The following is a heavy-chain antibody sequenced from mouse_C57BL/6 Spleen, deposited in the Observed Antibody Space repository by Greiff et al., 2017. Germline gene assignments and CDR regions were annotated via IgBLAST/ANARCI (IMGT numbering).Heavy chain of an antibody. D-gene: IGHD1-1*01. V-gene: IGHV3-6*01. CDR1: GYSITSGYY. Sequence: VQLKESGPGLVKPSQSLSLTCSVTGYSITSGYYWNWIRQFPGNKLEWMGYISYDGSNNYNPSLKNRISITRDTSKNQFFLKLNSVTTEDTATYYCAREEAYYGSRGYFDYWGQGTTLTVSS. CDR3: AREEAYYGSRGYFDY. CDR2: ISYDGSN. J-gene: IGHJ2*01.